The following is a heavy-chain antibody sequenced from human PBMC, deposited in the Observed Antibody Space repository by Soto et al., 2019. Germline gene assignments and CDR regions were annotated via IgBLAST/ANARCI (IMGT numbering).Heavy chain of an antibody. CDR2: INPKFGDT. J-gene: IGHJ6*02. CDR3: ARNMDYYYGRGSGNGHGV. V-gene: IGHV1-2*02. D-gene: IGHD3-10*02. CDR1: GYTLTAYH. Sequence: QVRLVQSGAEVKEPGDSVRVSCEASGYTLTAYHIHWVRQAPGQGLEWMGWINPKFGDTGYAQDFQGRVSMTSDMSISTVYMELSRLTSDDTAIYYCARNMDYYYGRGSGNGHGVWGQGTTVTVFS.